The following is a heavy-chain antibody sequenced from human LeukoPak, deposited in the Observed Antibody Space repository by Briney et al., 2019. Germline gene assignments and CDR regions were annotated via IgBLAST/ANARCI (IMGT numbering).Heavy chain of an antibody. V-gene: IGHV3-11*01. Sequence: GGSLRLSRAASGFTFSDYYMSWIRQAPGKGLEWVSYISSSGSTIYYADSVKGRFTISRDNAKNSLYLQMNSLRAEDTAVYYCASYHSSPLLHYWGQGTLVTVSS. J-gene: IGHJ4*02. CDR3: ASYHSSPLLHY. D-gene: IGHD6-13*01. CDR2: ISSSGSTI. CDR1: GFTFSDYY.